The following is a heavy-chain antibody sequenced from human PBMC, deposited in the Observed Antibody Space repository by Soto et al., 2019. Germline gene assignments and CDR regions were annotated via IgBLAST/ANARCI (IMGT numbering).Heavy chain of an antibody. CDR3: AKDQERGYSYGPSDV. V-gene: IGHV3-30*18. D-gene: IGHD5-18*01. CDR1: GFTFSSYG. J-gene: IGHJ6*02. CDR2: ISYDGSNK. Sequence: QVQLVESGGGVVQPGRSLRLSCAASGFTFSSYGMHWVRQAPGKGLEWVAVISYDGSNKYYADSVKGRFTISRDNSKNTLYLQMNSLGAEDTAVYYCAKDQERGYSYGPSDVWGQGTTVTVSS.